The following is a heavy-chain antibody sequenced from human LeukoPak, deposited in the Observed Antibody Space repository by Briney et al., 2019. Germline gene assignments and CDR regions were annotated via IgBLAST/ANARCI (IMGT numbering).Heavy chain of an antibody. CDR1: GGTFSSYA. CDR2: IIPIFGTA. CDR3: ARGRNGYSSSWYGDWFDP. J-gene: IGHJ5*02. D-gene: IGHD6-13*01. V-gene: IGHV1-69*05. Sequence: ASVRVSCKASGGTFSSYAISWVRQAPGQGLEWTGGIIPIFGTANYAQKFQGRVTITTDESTSTAYMELSSLRSEDTAVYYCARGRNGYSSSWYGDWFDPWGQGTLVTVSS.